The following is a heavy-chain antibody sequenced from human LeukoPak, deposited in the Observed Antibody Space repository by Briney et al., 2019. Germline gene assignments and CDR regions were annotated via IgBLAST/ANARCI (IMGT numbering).Heavy chain of an antibody. J-gene: IGHJ4*02. Sequence: SETLSLTCAVYGGSFSGYYWSWIRQPPGKGLEWIGEINHSGSTNYNPSLKSRVTISVDTSKNQFSLKLSSVTAADTAVYYCAKVKQGTHYDFWSGYYYYFDYWGQGTLVTVSS. V-gene: IGHV4-34*01. D-gene: IGHD3-3*01. CDR1: GGSFSGYY. CDR3: AKVKQGTHYDFWSGYYYYFDY. CDR2: INHSGST.